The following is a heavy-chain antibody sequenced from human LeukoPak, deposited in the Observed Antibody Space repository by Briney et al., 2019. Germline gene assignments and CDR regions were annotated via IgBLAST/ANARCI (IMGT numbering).Heavy chain of an antibody. CDR2: IIPIFGTA. CDR3: ARDWNYGFEYYYYGMDV. V-gene: IGHV1-69*13. J-gene: IGHJ6*02. CDR1: GGTFSSYA. D-gene: IGHD1-7*01. Sequence: SVKVSCKASGGTFSSYAISWVRQAPGQGLEWMGGIIPIFGTANYAQKFQGRVTITADESTSTAYMELSSLRSEDTAVYYCARDWNYGFEYYYYGMDVWGQGITVTVSS.